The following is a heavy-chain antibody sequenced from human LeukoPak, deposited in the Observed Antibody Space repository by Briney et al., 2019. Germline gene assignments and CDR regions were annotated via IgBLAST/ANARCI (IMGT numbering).Heavy chain of an antibody. D-gene: IGHD1-26*01. CDR1: GFTFDDYA. CDR2: ISWNSGSI. CDR3: AKDRRELLSHFDY. J-gene: IGHJ4*02. V-gene: IGHV3-9*01. Sequence: PGRSLGLSCAASGFTFDDYAMHWVRQAPGKGLEWVSGISWNSGSIGYADSVKGRFTISRDNAKNSLYLQMNSLRAEDTALYYCAKDRRELLSHFDYWGQGTLVTVSS.